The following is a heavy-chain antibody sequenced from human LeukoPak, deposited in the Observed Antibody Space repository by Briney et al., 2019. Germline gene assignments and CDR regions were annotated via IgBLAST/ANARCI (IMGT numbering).Heavy chain of an antibody. V-gene: IGHV3-15*01. D-gene: IGHD3-22*01. J-gene: IGHJ5*02. CDR2: IKSKTDGGTT. CDR3: TTDDYYYDSSDYLS. Sequence: PGGSLRLSCAASGFXFSNAWISWVRQAPGKGLEWVGHIKSKTDGGTTDYAAPVKGRFTISRDDSKNTLYLQMNSLKTEDTAVYYCTTDDYYYDSSDYLSWGRGTLVTVSS. CDR1: GFXFSNAW.